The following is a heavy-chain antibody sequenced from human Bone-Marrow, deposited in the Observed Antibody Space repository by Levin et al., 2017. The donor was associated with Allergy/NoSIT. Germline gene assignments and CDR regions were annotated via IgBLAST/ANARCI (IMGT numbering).Heavy chain of an antibody. J-gene: IGHJ6*02. D-gene: IGHD1-26*01. CDR2: ITHRGGGYTS. Sequence: GGSLRLSCAASGFTFSDHYIDWVRQAPGKGLEWVGRITHRGGGYTSEYAASVKGRFTISRDDAKNSVYLQMNSLKNEDTAVYYSADLGGSHGLDVWGQGTTVTVSS. CDR3: ADLGGSHGLDV. CDR1: GFTFSDHY. V-gene: IGHV3-72*01.